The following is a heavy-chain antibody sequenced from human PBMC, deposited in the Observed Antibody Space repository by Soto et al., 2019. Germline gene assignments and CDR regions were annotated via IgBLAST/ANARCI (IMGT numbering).Heavy chain of an antibody. J-gene: IGHJ4*02. D-gene: IGHD3-3*01. CDR2: ISASGGNT. Sequence: GGSLRLSCAASGFTFNNYAISWVRRAPGKGLEWVSGISASGGNTYYADSVKGRFTISRDNSKNKLYLQMNSLRAEDTAVYYCAKARRLTAVDFYFDYWGQGALVTVSS. V-gene: IGHV3-23*01. CDR1: GFTFNNYA. CDR3: AKARRLTAVDFYFDY.